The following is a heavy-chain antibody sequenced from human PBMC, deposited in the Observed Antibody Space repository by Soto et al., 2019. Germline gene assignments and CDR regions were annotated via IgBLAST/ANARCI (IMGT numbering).Heavy chain of an antibody. D-gene: IGHD1-26*01. CDR2: MNPNNGNT. Sequence: ASVKVSCKASGYTFSRYDINWMRQATGQGLEWMGWMNPNNGNTGYAQKFQGRVTMTRDTSVSTAYMELSSLRPEDSAVYYCARNRRQRGDFDYWVLGTLVTVSS. J-gene: IGHJ4*02. CDR1: GYTFSRYD. CDR3: ARNRRQRGDFDY. V-gene: IGHV1-8*01.